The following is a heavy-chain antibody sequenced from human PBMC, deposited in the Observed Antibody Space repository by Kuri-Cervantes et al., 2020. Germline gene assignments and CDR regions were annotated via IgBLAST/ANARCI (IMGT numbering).Heavy chain of an antibody. D-gene: IGHD3/OR15-3a*01. Sequence: GESLKISCAGSGFTFSDAWMSWVRQAPGKGLEWVANIKQDGSEKYYVDSVKGRFTISRDNAKNSLYLQMNSLRAEDTAVYYCAREDWLLGSWGQGTLVTVSS. V-gene: IGHV3-7*01. J-gene: IGHJ4*02. CDR2: IKQDGSEK. CDR3: AREDWLLGS. CDR1: GFTFSDAW.